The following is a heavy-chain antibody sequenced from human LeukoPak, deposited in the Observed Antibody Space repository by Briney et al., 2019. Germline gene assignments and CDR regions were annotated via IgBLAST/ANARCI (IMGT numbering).Heavy chain of an antibody. J-gene: IGHJ5*02. V-gene: IGHV4-34*01. CDR3: ARVLRYFDWLLYRGFDP. CDR2: INHSGST. D-gene: IGHD3-9*01. Sequence: SETLSLTCAVYGGSFSGYYWSWIRQPPGKGLEWIGEINHSGSTNHNPSLKSRVTISVDTSKNQFSLKLSSVTAADTAVYYCARVLRYFDWLLYRGFDPWGQGTLVTVSS. CDR1: GGSFSGYY.